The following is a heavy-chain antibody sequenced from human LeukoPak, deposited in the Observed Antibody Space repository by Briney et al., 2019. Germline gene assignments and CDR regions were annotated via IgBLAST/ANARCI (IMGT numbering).Heavy chain of an antibody. J-gene: IGHJ4*02. D-gene: IGHD3-22*01. CDR1: GGTFSSYA. Sequence: VKVSCKASGGTFSSYAISWVRQAPGQGLEWMGGIIPIFGTANYAQKFQGRVTITTDESTSTAYMELSSVRSEDTAVYYCARGPLEQYYYDSGGYYYPFDYWGQGTLVTVSS. CDR3: ARGPLEQYYYDSGGYYYPFDY. CDR2: IIPIFGTA. V-gene: IGHV1-69*05.